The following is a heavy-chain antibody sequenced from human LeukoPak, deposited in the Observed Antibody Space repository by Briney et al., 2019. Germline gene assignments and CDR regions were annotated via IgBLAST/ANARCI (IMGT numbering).Heavy chain of an antibody. CDR3: ARLVNDRRGPVFDI. CDR2: IYPVDSDT. V-gene: IGHV5-51*01. J-gene: IGHJ3*02. Sequence: GESLKISCKGSGYSFTSYWIGGVRQMPGKGLEWMGIIYPVDSDTRYSPSFQGQVTISADKSINTAYLQWSSLKASDSAMYYCARLVNDRRGPVFDIWGKGTMVSVFS. CDR1: GYSFTSYW. D-gene: IGHD1-1*01.